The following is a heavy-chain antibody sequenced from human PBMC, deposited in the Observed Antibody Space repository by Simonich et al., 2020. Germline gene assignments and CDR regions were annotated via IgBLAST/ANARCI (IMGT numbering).Heavy chain of an antibody. V-gene: IGHV4-59*08. CDR3: ARHDRWLQFYFDY. CDR2: IDYSGRT. J-gene: IGHJ4*02. Sequence: QVQLQESGPGLVKPSETLSLTCTVSGCSISSYSWSWIRQPPGKGLEWIEYIDYSGRTNYTPSLKSRVTIAVDTSKNQFSLKLSSVTAADTAVYYCARHDRWLQFYFDYWGQGTLVTVSS. D-gene: IGHD5-12*01. CDR1: GCSISSYS.